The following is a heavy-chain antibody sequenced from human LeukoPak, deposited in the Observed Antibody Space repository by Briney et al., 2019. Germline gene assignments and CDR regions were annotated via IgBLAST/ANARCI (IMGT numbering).Heavy chain of an antibody. CDR1: GYTFTGYY. CDR3: ARVPLLISPNWFDP. V-gene: IGHV1-2*02. Sequence: ASVKVSCKASGYTFTGYYMHWVRQAPGQGLEWMGWINPNSGGTNYAQKFRGRVTMTRGTSISTAYMELSRLRSDDTAVYYCARVPLLISPNWFDPWGQGTLVTASS. D-gene: IGHD2/OR15-2a*01. CDR2: INPNSGGT. J-gene: IGHJ5*02.